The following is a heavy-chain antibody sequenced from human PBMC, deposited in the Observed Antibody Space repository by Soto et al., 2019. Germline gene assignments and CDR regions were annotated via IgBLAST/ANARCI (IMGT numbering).Heavy chain of an antibody. CDR3: GGQDYGAKGYYFEN. D-gene: IGHD4-17*01. CDR2: IYRSGST. J-gene: IGHJ4*02. CDR1: SGSSSPSNW. Sequence: SETLSLTCAVSSGSSSPSNWWSWVRQPPGKGLEWIGEIYRSGSTNYNPSLKSRVTISIDTSKTQFSLKMNSVTAADTAVYFCGGQDYGAKGYYFENWGQGALVTVSS. V-gene: IGHV4-4*02.